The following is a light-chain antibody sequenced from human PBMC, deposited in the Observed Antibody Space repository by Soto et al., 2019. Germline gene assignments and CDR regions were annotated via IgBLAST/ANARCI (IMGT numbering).Light chain of an antibody. Sequence: ELLVTQSPATLFVSRRETATLPRRASQSARSSLRWYQQKPGQPPSLLIYDVSIRATGIPARFNGSGSGTEFTLTISSLQSEDFAVCYCQQYNNWPPTFGQGTRLEIK. CDR1: QSARSS. V-gene: IGKV3-15*01. J-gene: IGKJ5*01. CDR3: QQYNNWPPT. CDR2: DVS.